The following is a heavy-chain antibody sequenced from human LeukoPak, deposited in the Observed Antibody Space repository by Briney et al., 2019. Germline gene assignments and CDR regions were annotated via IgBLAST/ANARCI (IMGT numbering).Heavy chain of an antibody. CDR3: ARGPTTVTRSDF. CDR2: ISAYNGNT. CDR1: GYTFTSYG. V-gene: IGHV1-18*01. J-gene: IGHJ4*02. Sequence: ASVKVSCKASGYTFTSYGISWVRQAPGQGLEWMGWISAYNGNTNYAQKLQGRLTITTDTSTTTASMELRSLRSDDTAVYYCARGPTTVTRSDFWGQGTLVTVSS. D-gene: IGHD4-17*01.